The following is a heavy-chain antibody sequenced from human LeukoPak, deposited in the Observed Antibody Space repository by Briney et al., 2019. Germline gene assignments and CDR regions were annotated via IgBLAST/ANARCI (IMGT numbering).Heavy chain of an antibody. CDR2: IKSSNT. CDR1: AGSISSDRFY. CDR3: ARVPDWTYVPDY. D-gene: IGHD3-16*01. V-gene: IGHV4-61*02. J-gene: IGHJ4*02. Sequence: SETLSLTCTVSAGSISSDRFYWQWVRQPAGKGLEWIGRIKSSNTNYNPSLKSRVSISLDTSTNQFSLKLSSLSAADTAVYYCARVPDWTYVPDYWGEGALVTDSS.